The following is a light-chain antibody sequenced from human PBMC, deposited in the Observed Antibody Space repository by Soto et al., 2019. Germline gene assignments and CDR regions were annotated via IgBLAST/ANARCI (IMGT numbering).Light chain of an antibody. J-gene: IGLJ1*01. V-gene: IGLV2-23*01. CDR3: CSYVGSSTYV. CDR1: SSDVGSYNL. CDR2: EGS. Sequence: QSALTQPASVSGSPGQSITISCTGTSSDVGSYNLVSWYQQHPGKAPKLMIYEGSKRPSGVSNRFSGSKSGNTASLTISGLQADDEAYYYCCSYVGSSTYVFGNGTNVTVL.